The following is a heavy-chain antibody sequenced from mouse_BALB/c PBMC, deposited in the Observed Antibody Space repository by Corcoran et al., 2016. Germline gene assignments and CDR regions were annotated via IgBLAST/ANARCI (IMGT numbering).Heavy chain of an antibody. CDR1: GFNIKDTY. Sequence: EVQLQQSGAELVKPGASVKLSCTASGFNIKDTYMHWVKQRPEQGLEWIGRIDPANGNTKYDPKFQGKATITADTSSNTAYLQLSSLTSDDTGVYYCANWDWYVDVWGAGTTVTVSS. J-gene: IGHJ1*01. CDR3: ANWDWYVDV. V-gene: IGHV14-3*02. CDR2: IDPANGNT. D-gene: IGHD4-1*02.